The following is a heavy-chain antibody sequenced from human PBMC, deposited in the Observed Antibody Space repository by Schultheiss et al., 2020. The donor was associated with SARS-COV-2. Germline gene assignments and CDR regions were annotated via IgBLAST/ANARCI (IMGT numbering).Heavy chain of an antibody. CDR1: GFTFSDYY. CDR2: ISWNSGSI. V-gene: IGHV3-9*01. Sequence: GGSLRLSCAASGFTFSDYYMSWIRQAPGKGLEWVSGISWNSGSIGYADSVKGRFTISRDNAKNSLYLQMNSLRAEDTALYYCAKVGYYDSSGYSPNYGMDVWGQGTTVTVSS. D-gene: IGHD3-22*01. J-gene: IGHJ6*02. CDR3: AKVGYYDSSGYSPNYGMDV.